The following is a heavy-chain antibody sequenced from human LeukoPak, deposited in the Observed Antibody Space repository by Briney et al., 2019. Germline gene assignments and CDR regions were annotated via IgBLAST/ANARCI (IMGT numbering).Heavy chain of an antibody. CDR3: ARDSQAYGSGATIDY. Sequence: GGSLRLSCAASGVTVSNNYMTWARQAPGKGLDWVSLIYSGGGTYYADTVKGRFTISRDNSKNTLYLQMNSLRVEDTDVYYCARDSQAYGSGATIDYWGQGTLVTVSP. D-gene: IGHD2-15*01. J-gene: IGHJ4*02. CDR1: GVTVSNNY. CDR2: IYSGGGT. V-gene: IGHV3-53*01.